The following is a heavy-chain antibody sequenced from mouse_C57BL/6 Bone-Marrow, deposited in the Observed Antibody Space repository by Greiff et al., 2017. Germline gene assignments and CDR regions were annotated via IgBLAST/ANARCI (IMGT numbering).Heavy chain of an antibody. CDR1: GYTFTSYW. CDR3: GRWAFGC. V-gene: IGHV1-61*01. Sequence: VQLQQPGAELVRPGSSVKLSCTASGYTFTSYWMEWVKQRPGQGLEWIGYIYPSDSETHYNQKFKDKATLTVDKSSSTAYMQLSRLASEDSAGYCCGRWAFGCWGQGTLVT. CDR2: IYPSDSET. J-gene: IGHJ3*02.